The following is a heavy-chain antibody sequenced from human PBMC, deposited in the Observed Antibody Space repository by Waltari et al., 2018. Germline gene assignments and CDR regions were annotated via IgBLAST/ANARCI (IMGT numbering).Heavy chain of an antibody. CDR2: ISSDGTNI. Sequence: EVQLVESGGGLVQPGGSLRLSCAASGFTFSNYWMHWVRQIPGKGLMWGSRISSDGTNIVYADSVRGRFTISKDNAKNTLYLQMNSLSAEDTAVYYCARDVDWGVGALGYWGQGTPVTVS. J-gene: IGHJ4*02. CDR1: GFTFSNYW. D-gene: IGHD1-26*01. V-gene: IGHV3-74*03. CDR3: ARDVDWGVGALGY.